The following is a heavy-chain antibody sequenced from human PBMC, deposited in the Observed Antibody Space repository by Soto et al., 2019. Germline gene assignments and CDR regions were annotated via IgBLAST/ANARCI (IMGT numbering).Heavy chain of an antibody. CDR2: ISYDGSDK. CDR1: GFTFSSYS. Sequence: GGSLRLSCAASGFTFSSYSMHWVRQTPGKGLEWVAVISYDGSDKYYTDSVKGRFTISRDNSKNTLWLQMNSLRGEDTAVYYCAKSPQYQAAALGIDYWGQGTLVTVSS. CDR3: AKSPQYQAAALGIDY. V-gene: IGHV3-30*18. J-gene: IGHJ4*02. D-gene: IGHD6-13*01.